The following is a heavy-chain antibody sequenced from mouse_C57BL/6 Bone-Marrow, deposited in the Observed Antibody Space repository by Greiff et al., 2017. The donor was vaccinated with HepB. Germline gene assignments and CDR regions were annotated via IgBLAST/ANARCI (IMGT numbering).Heavy chain of an antibody. J-gene: IGHJ2*01. D-gene: IGHD2-4*01. CDR1: GFNIKDDY. CDR2: IDPENGDT. V-gene: IGHV14-4*01. Sequence: VQLQQSGAELVRPGASVKLSCTASGFNIKDDYMHWVKQRPEQGLEWIGWIDPENGDTEYASKFQGKATITADTSSNPAYLQLSSLTSEDTAVYYCSYYDYDYWGQGTTLTVSS. CDR3: SYYDYDY.